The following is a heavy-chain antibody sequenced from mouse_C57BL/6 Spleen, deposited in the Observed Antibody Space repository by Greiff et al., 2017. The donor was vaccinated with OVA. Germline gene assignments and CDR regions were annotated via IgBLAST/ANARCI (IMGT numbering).Heavy chain of an antibody. CDR2: ISYDGSN. CDR1: GYSITSGYY. J-gene: IGHJ1*03. V-gene: IGHV3-6*01. Sequence: VQLKESGPGLVKPSQSLSLTCSVTGYSITSGYYWNWIRQFPGNKLEWMGYISYDGSNNYNPSLKNRISITRDTSKNQFFLKLNSVTTEDTATYYCARDGATVVGDWYFDVWGTGTTVTVSS. D-gene: IGHD1-1*01. CDR3: ARDGATVVGDWYFDV.